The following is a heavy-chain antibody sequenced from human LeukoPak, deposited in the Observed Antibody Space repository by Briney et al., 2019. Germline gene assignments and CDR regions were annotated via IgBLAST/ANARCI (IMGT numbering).Heavy chain of an antibody. CDR1: GGSFSGYY. Sequence: SETLSLTCAVYGGSFSGYYWSWIRQPPGKGLEWIGEINHSGSTNYNPSLKSRVTISVDTSKNQFSLKLSSVTAADTAVYYCARGSSSSVDYWGQGTLATVSS. CDR2: INHSGST. D-gene: IGHD6-6*01. V-gene: IGHV4-34*01. CDR3: ARGSSSSVDY. J-gene: IGHJ4*02.